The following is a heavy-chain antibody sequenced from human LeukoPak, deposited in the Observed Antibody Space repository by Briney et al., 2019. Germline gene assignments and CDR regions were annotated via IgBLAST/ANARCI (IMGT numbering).Heavy chain of an antibody. J-gene: IGHJ6*02. CDR1: GFTFSSYA. D-gene: IGHD3-9*01. CDR2: ISYDGSNK. Sequence: GGSLRLSCAASGFTFSSYAMHWVRQAPGKGLEWVAVISYDGSNKYYADSVKGRFTISRDNSKNTLYLQMNSLRAEDTAVYYCARVRLTGYYYYGMDVWGQGTTVTVSS. CDR3: ARVRLTGYYYYGMDV. V-gene: IGHV3-30-3*01.